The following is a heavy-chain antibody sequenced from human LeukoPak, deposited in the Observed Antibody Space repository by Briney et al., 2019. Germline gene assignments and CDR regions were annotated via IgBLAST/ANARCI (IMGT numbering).Heavy chain of an antibody. CDR1: GFTLSSHW. Sequence: GGSLRLSCEVSGFTLSSHWMSWVRQAPGKGLEWVANIKQDGSEKYYVDSVKGRFTISRDNAKNSLFLQMNSLRAEDTAVYYCVRREIYCSGGSCYWWGAFDIWGQGTTVTVSS. J-gene: IGHJ3*02. D-gene: IGHD2-15*01. CDR3: VRREIYCSGGSCYWWGAFDI. CDR2: IKQDGSEK. V-gene: IGHV3-7*01.